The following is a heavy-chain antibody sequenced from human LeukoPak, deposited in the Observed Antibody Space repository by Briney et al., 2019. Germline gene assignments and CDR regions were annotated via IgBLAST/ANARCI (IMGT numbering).Heavy chain of an antibody. Sequence: QSGGSLRLSCAASGFTFSSYAMSWVRQAPGKGLEWVSAISGSGGSTYYADSVKGRFTISRDNSKNTLYLQMNSLRAEDTAVYYCASEIAAAGVFDYWGQGTLVTVSS. CDR2: ISGSGGST. V-gene: IGHV3-23*01. D-gene: IGHD6-13*01. CDR1: GFTFSSYA. J-gene: IGHJ4*02. CDR3: ASEIAAAGVFDY.